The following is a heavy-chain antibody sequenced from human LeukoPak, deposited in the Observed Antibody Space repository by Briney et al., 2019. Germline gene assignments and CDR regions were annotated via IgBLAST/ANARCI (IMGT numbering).Heavy chain of an antibody. CDR3: ARDLLPHYYDREEGGFGDAFDI. Sequence: ASVKVSCKASGYTFTGYYMHWVRQAPGQGLEWMGWINPNSGGTNYAQKFQGRVTMTRDTSTSTVYMELSSLRSEDTAVYYCARDLLPHYYDREEGGFGDAFDIWGQGTMVTVSS. CDR2: INPNSGGT. J-gene: IGHJ3*02. CDR1: GYTFTGYY. D-gene: IGHD3-22*01. V-gene: IGHV1-2*02.